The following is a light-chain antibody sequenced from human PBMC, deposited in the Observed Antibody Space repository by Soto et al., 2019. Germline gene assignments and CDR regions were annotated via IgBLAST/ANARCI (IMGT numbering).Light chain of an antibody. V-gene: IGKV3-20*01. Sequence: EIVLTQSPGTLSLSPGERATLSCRASQSISSAYLAWYQQIPGQAPRLLIYGASSRATVIPDRFSGSGCGTDVTLTISALQPTDCAMYYCQQAASSFFTVGQGTNVDIK. CDR3: QQAASSFFT. CDR1: QSISSAY. J-gene: IGKJ2*01. CDR2: GAS.